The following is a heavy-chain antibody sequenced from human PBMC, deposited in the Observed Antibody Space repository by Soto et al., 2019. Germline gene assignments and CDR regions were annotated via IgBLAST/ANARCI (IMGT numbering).Heavy chain of an antibody. J-gene: IGHJ5*02. D-gene: IGHD3-9*01. CDR2: IAYSGDT. Sequence: PSETLSLTCTVSGGSVSSSSYYWNWIRKHPGKGLEWIGYIAYSGDTYYNPSLRSRVTISADTSENKFSLTLKSVTAADTAVYFCARDFERSAIGPWGQGTSVTVSS. V-gene: IGHV4-31*03. CDR1: GGSVSSSSYY. CDR3: ARDFERSAIGP.